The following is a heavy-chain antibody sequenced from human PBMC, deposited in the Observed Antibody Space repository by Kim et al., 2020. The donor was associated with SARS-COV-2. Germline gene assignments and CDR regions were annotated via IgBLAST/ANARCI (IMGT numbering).Heavy chain of an antibody. V-gene: IGHV1-69*13. CDR1: GGTFSSYA. J-gene: IGHJ6*02. Sequence: SVKVSCKASGGTFSSYAISWVRQAPGQGLEWMGGIIPIFGTANYAQKFQGRVTITADESTSTAYMELSSLRSEDTAVYYCARGPERHSYNSPLGDYGDYYYYGMDVWGQGTTVTVSS. CDR2: IIPIFGTA. CDR3: ARGPERHSYNSPLGDYGDYYYYGMDV. D-gene: IGHD4-17*01.